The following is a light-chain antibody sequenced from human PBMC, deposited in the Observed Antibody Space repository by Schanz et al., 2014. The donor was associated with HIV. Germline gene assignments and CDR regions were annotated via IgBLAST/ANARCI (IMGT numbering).Light chain of an antibody. CDR3: SSYAGSNNLL. CDR2: DVR. Sequence: QSALTQPASVSGSPGQSITISCTGTSSDVGGYNFLSWYQQHPGRAPKVLIYDVRDRPSGVSNRFSGSKSGNTASLTVSGLQAEDEADYYCSSYAGSNNLLFGGGTKLTVL. V-gene: IGLV2-14*03. CDR1: SSDVGGYNF. J-gene: IGLJ2*01.